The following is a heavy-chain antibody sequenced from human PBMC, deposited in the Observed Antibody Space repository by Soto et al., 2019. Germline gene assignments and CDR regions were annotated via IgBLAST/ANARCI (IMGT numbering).Heavy chain of an antibody. CDR2: IIPIFSTV. Sequence: QVQLVQSGAEMRKPGSSVKVSCKATGGTLDGFGVSWIRQAPGEQLEWMGGIIPIFSTVDYAQKFKDRITINADKSTSTVYREMRNLRSDDTAVFYCATSEDSRSSWDFDLWGRGTLVTVSS. CDR1: GGTLDGFG. D-gene: IGHD2-15*01. J-gene: IGHJ2*01. V-gene: IGHV1-69*14. CDR3: ATSEDSRSSWDFDL.